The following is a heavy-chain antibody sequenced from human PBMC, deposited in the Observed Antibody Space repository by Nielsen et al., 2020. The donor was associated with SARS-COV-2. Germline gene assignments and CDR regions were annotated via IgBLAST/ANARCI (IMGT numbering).Heavy chain of an antibody. CDR3: ARDSAATGEDY. J-gene: IGHJ4*02. D-gene: IGHD1-26*01. V-gene: IGHV3-48*01. Sequence: GESLKISCAASGFTFSSYSMNWVRQAPGKGLEWVSYISSSSSTIYYADSVKGRFTISRDNAKNSLYLQMNSLRAEDTAVYYCARDSAATGEDYWGQGTLVTVSS. CDR1: GFTFSSYS. CDR2: ISSSSSTI.